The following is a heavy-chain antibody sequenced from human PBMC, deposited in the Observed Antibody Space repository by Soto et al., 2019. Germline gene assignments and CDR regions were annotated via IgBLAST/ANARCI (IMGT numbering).Heavy chain of an antibody. CDR1: GFTFSSYW. J-gene: IGHJ4*02. D-gene: IGHD3-16*01. CDR2: ISGNSDST. V-gene: IGHV3-23*01. Sequence: PGGSLRLSCAASGFTFSSYWMHWVRQAPGKGLVRISGISGNSDSTYYADSVKGRFTISRDNSENTLYLQMNSLRAEDTALYYCATYVWGTQRFHDYWGQGTQVTVSS. CDR3: ATYVWGTQRFHDY.